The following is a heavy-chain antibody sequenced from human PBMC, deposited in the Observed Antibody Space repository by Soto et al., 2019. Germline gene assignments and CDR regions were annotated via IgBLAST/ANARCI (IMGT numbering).Heavy chain of an antibody. CDR1: GFTVSSNY. CDR2: IYSGGST. CDR3: ARALVPVAFDS. V-gene: IGHV3-66*01. D-gene: IGHD6-19*01. Sequence: GGSLRLSCAASGFTVSSNYMSWVRRAPGKGLEWVSVIYSGGSTYYADSVKGRFTISRDNSKNTLYLQMNSLRAEDTAVYYCARALVPVAFDSWGQGTLVTVSS. J-gene: IGHJ4*02.